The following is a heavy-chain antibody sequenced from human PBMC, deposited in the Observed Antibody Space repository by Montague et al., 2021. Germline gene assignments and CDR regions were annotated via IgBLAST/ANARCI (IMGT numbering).Heavy chain of an antibody. CDR1: GGSLSKYH. D-gene: IGHD3-10*01. V-gene: IGHV4-34*01. CDR3: ASDRGPFDY. CDR2: VSHIGRT. Sequence: SETLSLTCGVSGGSLSKYHWTWIRQSPGKGLEWIGDVSHIGRTNYNPSLKSRVTMSVDTSKNQFSLKLRSVTAADTAVYYCASDRGPFDYWGQGTVVTVSS. J-gene: IGHJ4*02.